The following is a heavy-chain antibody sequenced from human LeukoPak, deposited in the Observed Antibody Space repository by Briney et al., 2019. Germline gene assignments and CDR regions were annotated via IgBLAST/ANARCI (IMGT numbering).Heavy chain of an antibody. Sequence: SQTLSLTCVISGDSVSSNSAAWSWIRQSPLRGLEWLGRTYYRSKWYSYSAVSVKSRIIINPDTSKNQFSLQLNSVTPEDTAVYYCARHYGPWGQGTLVTVSS. J-gene: IGHJ5*02. V-gene: IGHV6-1*01. CDR1: GDSVSSNSAA. D-gene: IGHD3-16*01. CDR2: TYYRSKWYS. CDR3: ARHYGP.